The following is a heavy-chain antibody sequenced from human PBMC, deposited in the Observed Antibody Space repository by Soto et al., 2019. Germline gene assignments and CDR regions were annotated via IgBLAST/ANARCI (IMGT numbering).Heavy chain of an antibody. Sequence: QITLKESGPTLVNPTQPLTLTCTFSGFSLSTSGVGVGWIRQPPGKALEWLALIYWDDDKRYSPSLKSRLTIIKDTSKNQVVLTMTNMDPVDTATYYCAHRPTEPYWSGGSCYSKAFDIWGQGTMVTVSS. J-gene: IGHJ3*02. V-gene: IGHV2-5*02. CDR2: IYWDDDK. CDR3: AHRPTEPYWSGGSCYSKAFDI. CDR1: GFSLSTSGVG. D-gene: IGHD2-15*01.